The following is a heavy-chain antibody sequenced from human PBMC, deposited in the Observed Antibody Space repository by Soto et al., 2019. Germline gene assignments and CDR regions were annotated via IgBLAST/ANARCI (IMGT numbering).Heavy chain of an antibody. Sequence: EVQLVESGGGLVKPGGSLRLSCAASRFTFSSYSMNWVRQAPGKGLEWVSSISSSSSYIYYADSVKGRFTISRDNAKNSVYVKRNSLRAEDRAVYYWARGYGMDVGGKGTTVTVSS. CDR2: ISSSSSYI. V-gene: IGHV3-21*01. J-gene: IGHJ6*04. CDR3: ARGYGMDV. CDR1: RFTFSSYS.